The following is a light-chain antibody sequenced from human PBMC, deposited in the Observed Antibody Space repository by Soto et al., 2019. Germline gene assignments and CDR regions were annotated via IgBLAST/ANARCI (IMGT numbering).Light chain of an antibody. CDR3: QQYYSVPFT. J-gene: IGKJ3*01. V-gene: IGKV4-1*01. CDR1: QSVLYSSNNKNY. CDR2: WAS. Sequence: DIVMTQSPDSLAVSLGERATINCKSSQSVLYSSNNKNYLAWFQQRPGQPPKLLIYWASTRESGVPERFSGSGSGTDFTLTINSLQAEDVAVYYCQQYYSVPFTFGPGTKVDIK.